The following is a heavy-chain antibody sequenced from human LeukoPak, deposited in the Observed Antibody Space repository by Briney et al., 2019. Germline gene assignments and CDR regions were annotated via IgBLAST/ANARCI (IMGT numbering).Heavy chain of an antibody. CDR2: IIPILGIT. D-gene: IGHD2-21*01. CDR1: GGTFSSYT. CDR3: AREILCGGDP. J-gene: IGHJ5*02. Sequence: ASVKVSCKASGGTFSSYTISWVRQAPGQGLECMGRIIPILGITNYAQKYQGRVTITADKYTSTAYMELSSLRAEDTAVYYGAREILCGGDPWGQGTVVTVSS. V-gene: IGHV1-69*04.